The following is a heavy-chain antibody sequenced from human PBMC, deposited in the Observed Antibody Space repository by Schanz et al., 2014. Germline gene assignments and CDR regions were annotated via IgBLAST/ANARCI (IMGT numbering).Heavy chain of an antibody. Sequence: EVQLEESGGGLVQPGGSLRVSCAATGFTFSDYAMSWVRQAPGKGLEWVSAISDSGGSMFYADSVKGRFTISRDNSRNTLYLHMPGLRAEATAVYYCAKGQLLSYYFDYWGQGTLVTVSS. CDR1: GFTFSDYA. V-gene: IGHV3-23*04. J-gene: IGHJ4*02. CDR3: AKGQLLSYYFDY. CDR2: ISDSGGSM. D-gene: IGHD2-21*01.